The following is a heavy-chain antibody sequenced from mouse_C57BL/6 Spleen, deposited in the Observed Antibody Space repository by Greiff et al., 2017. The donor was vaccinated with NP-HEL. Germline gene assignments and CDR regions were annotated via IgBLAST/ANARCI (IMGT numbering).Heavy chain of an antibody. V-gene: IGHV1-76*01. CDR1: GYTFTDYY. CDR2: IYPGSGNT. CDR3: ARSRNYAFAWFAY. J-gene: IGHJ3*01. Sequence: LVESGAELVRPGASVKLSCKASGYTFTDYYINWVKQRPGQGLEWIARIYPGSGNTYYNEKFKGKATLTAEKSSSTAYMQLSSLTSEDSAVYFCARSRNYAFAWFAYWGQGTLVTVSA. D-gene: IGHD1-1*01.